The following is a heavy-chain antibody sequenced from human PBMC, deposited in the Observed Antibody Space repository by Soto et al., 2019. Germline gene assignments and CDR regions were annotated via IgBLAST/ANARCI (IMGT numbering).Heavy chain of an antibody. CDR1: GGSISSSSYY. D-gene: IGHD1-26*01. CDR2: IYYSGST. Sequence: SETLSLTCTVSGGSISSSSYYWGWIRQPPGKGLEWIGSIYYSGSTYYNPSLKSRVTISVDTSKNQFSLKLSSVTAADTAVYYCARLQLGYIVGATFDYWGQGTLVTVSS. J-gene: IGHJ4*02. CDR3: ARLQLGYIVGATFDY. V-gene: IGHV4-39*01.